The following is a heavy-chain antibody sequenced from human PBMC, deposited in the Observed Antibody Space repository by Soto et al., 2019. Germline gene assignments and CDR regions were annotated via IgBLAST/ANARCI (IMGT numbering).Heavy chain of an antibody. CDR3: ARAEYSSSWSPYYYYYGVDV. D-gene: IGHD6-13*01. Sequence: GGSLRLSCAVSGFTFDSYPMHWVRQAPGKGLEWVAVVSYDGTKEYSADSVKGRFTISRDDSKSTLSLQMNSLRADDTAVYYCARAEYSSSWSPYYYYYGVDVWGQGTTVTVSS. V-gene: IGHV3-30*14. CDR1: GFTFDSYP. CDR2: VSYDGTKE. J-gene: IGHJ6*02.